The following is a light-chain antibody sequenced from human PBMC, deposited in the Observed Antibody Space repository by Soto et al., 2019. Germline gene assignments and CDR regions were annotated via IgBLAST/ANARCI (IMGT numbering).Light chain of an antibody. Sequence: EIVMTQSPATLSVSPGERATLSCRASQSVSSNLAWLQQKPGQAPRLLIYGASTRDTGIPARFSGSGSGTEFTLTISSLQSEDFAVYHCQQYNKWPPTFGQGTKVDIK. J-gene: IGKJ1*01. CDR2: GAS. V-gene: IGKV3-15*01. CDR1: QSVSSN. CDR3: QQYNKWPPT.